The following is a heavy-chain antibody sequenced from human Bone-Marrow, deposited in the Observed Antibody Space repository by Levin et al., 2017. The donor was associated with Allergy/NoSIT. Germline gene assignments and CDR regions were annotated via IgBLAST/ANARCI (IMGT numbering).Heavy chain of an antibody. V-gene: IGHV3-7*01. D-gene: IGHD2-21*02. CDR1: GFTFSSYW. CDR2: IKQDGSEK. CDR3: ARDVPGLCGGDCYFDY. J-gene: IGHJ4*02. Sequence: GGSLRLSCAASGFTFSSYWMSWVRQAPGKGLEWVANIKQDGSEKYYVDSVKGRFTISRDNAKNSLYLQMNSLRAEDTAVYYCARDVPGLCGGDCYFDYWGQGTLVTVSS.